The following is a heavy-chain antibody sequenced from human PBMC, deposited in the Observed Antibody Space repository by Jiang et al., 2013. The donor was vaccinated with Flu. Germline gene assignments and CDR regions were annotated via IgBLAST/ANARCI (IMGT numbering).Heavy chain of an antibody. CDR3: TRGRYFDL. CDR2: TNTGNP. J-gene: IGHJ2*01. Sequence: TNTGNPTYAQGFTGRFVFSLDTSVSTASLQISSLKAEDTAVYYCTRGRYFDLWGRGTLVTVSS. V-gene: IGHV7-4-1*02.